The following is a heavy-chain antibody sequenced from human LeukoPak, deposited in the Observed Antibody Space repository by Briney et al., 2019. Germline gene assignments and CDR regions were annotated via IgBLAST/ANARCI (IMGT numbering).Heavy chain of an antibody. D-gene: IGHD6-13*01. CDR1: GFTFSSYG. V-gene: IGHV3-30*18. Sequence: SGGSLRLSCAASGFTFSSYGMHWVRQAPGKGLEWVAVISYDGSNKYYADSVKGRFTISRDNSKNTLYLQMNSLRAEDTAVYYCAKDLWRYVEAAAGTCFDYWGQGTLVTVSS. CDR3: AKDLWRYVEAAAGTCFDY. CDR2: ISYDGSNK. J-gene: IGHJ4*02.